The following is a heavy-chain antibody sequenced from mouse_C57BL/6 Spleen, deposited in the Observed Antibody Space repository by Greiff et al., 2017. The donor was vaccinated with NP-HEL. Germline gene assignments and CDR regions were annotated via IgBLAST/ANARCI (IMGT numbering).Heavy chain of an antibody. CDR3: AGPPPFDY. CDR2: INPSSGYT. CDR1: GYTFTSYT. V-gene: IGHV1-4*01. J-gene: IGHJ2*01. Sequence: VHLVESGAELARPGASVKMSCKASGYTFTSYTMHWVKQRPGQGLEWIGYINPSSGYTKYNQKFKDKATLTADKSSSTAYMQLSSLTSEDSAVYYCAGPPPFDYWGQGTTLTVSS.